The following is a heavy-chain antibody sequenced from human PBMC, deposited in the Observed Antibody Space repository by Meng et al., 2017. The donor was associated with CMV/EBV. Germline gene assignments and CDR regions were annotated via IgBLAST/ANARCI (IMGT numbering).Heavy chain of an antibody. CDR3: ARDKNWGPDY. CDR2: IHPQSGVT. Sequence: ASVKVSCKASGYTFTDHYFHWVRQAPGQGLEWMGWIHPQSGVTNYAQKIQARVTLTRDTSINTGYMELSRLTSDDTAVYYCARDKNWGPDYWGQGTLVTVSS. J-gene: IGHJ4*02. D-gene: IGHD7-27*01. V-gene: IGHV1-2*02. CDR1: GYTFTDHY.